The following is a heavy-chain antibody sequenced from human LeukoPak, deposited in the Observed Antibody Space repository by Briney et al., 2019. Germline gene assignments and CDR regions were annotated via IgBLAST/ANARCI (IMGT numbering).Heavy chain of an antibody. Sequence: ASVKVSCKASGYTFTSYGISWVRQAPGQGLEWMGWISAYNGNTNYAQKLQGRVTITTDTSTSTAYMELRSLRSDDTAVYYCARDLPGTVTTDYWGQGTLVTVSS. CDR2: ISAYNGNT. CDR3: ARDLPGTVTTDY. V-gene: IGHV1-18*01. D-gene: IGHD4-17*01. CDR1: GYTFTSYG. J-gene: IGHJ4*02.